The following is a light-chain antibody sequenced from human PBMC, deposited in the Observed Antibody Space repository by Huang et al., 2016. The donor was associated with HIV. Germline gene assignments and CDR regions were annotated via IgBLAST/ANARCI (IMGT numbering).Light chain of an antibody. CDR2: DAS. Sequence: EIVLTQSPDTLALSPGERATLSCRASQSVSSYLAWYQQNPGQAPRLLIYDASNRATGIPARFSGSGSGTDFTLTISSLEPEDFAVYYCQQRSNWPPLTFGQGTRLEIK. CDR1: QSVSSY. V-gene: IGKV3-11*01. CDR3: QQRSNWPPLT. J-gene: IGKJ5*01.